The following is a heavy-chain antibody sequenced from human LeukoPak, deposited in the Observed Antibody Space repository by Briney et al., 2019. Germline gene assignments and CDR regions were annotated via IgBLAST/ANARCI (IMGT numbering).Heavy chain of an antibody. CDR1: GGSISSGSYY. CDR3: ARAGHYDFWSGHSPSQRYFDL. CDR2: IYTSGST. V-gene: IGHV4-61*02. J-gene: IGHJ2*01. Sequence: SQTLSLACTVSGGSISSGSYYWSWIRQPAGKGLEWIGRIYTSGSTSYNPSLKSRVSISVDTSKNQFSLNLSSVTAADTAVYYCARAGHYDFWSGHSPSQRYFDLWGRGTLVTVSS. D-gene: IGHD3-3*01.